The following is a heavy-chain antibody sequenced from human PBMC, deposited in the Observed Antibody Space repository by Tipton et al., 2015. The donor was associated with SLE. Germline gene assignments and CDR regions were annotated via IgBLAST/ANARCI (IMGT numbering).Heavy chain of an antibody. CDR1: GGSISSYY. D-gene: IGHD7-27*01. J-gene: IGHJ6*03. Sequence: TLSLTCTVSGGSISSYYWSWIRQPPGKGLEWIGYIYYSGSTNYNPSLKSRVTISVDTSKNQFSLTAADTAVYYCARGLRSNWGYYYYYYMDVWGKGTTVTVSS. V-gene: IGHV4-59*01. CDR2: IYYSGST. CDR3: ARGLRSNWGYYYYYYMDV.